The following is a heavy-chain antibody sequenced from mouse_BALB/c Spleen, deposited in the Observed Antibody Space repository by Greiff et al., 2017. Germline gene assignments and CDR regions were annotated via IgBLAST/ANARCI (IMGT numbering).Heavy chain of an antibody. J-gene: IGHJ1*01. CDR2: INPGSGGT. V-gene: IGHV1-54*01. CDR1: GYAFTNYL. CDR3: ARWDRYFDV. D-gene: IGHD4-1*01. Sequence: LQESGAELVRPGTSVKVSCKASGYAFTNYLIEWVKQRPGQGLEWIGVINPGSGGTNYNEKFKGKATLTADKSSSTAYMQLSSLTSDDSAVYFCARWDRYFDVWGAGTTVTVSS.